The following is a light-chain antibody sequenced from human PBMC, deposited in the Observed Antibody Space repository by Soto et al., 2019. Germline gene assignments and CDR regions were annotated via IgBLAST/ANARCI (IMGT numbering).Light chain of an antibody. J-gene: IGKJ1*01. CDR2: AAS. V-gene: IGKV1-39*01. CDR1: QSISSY. CDR3: QQYNKGPVT. Sequence: DIQMTQSPSSLSASVGDRVTITCRASQSISSYLNWYQQKPGKAPKLLIYAASSLQSGVPSRFSGSGSGTDFTLTISSLQSEDFAVYYCQQYNKGPVTFGQGTKVDIK.